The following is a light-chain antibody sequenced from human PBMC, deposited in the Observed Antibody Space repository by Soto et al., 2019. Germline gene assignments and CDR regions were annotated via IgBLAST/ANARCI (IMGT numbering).Light chain of an antibody. Sequence: DIQMTQSPSTLSASVGDGVTITCRASQNISVWLAWYQQRPGKAPKFLIYDASNLETGVSSRFSGSGSGTEFTLTNRSLQPDYFANYYRQQYDSSSPTFGQGTKLEIK. CDR2: DAS. J-gene: IGKJ2*01. CDR3: QQYDSSSPT. CDR1: QNISVW. V-gene: IGKV1-5*01.